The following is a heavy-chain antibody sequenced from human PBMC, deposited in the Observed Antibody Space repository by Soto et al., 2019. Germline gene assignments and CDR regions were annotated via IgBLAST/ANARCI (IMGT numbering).Heavy chain of an antibody. J-gene: IGHJ5*02. CDR2: ISNDGSNK. Sequence: PGGSLRLSCTASGFTFTSYGMHWARQAPGKGLEWLALISNDGSNKFYADSVKGRFTISRDDSKSTLYLHMNSLRTEDTALYFCAKPAGRASWGQGTLVTGSS. V-gene: IGHV3-30*18. CDR1: GFTFTSYG. CDR3: AKPAGRAS.